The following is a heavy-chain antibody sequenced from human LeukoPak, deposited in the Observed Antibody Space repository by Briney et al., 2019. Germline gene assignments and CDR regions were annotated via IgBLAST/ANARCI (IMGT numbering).Heavy chain of an antibody. V-gene: IGHV3-48*03. J-gene: IGHJ4*02. CDR1: GFTFSSYE. CDR2: ISSSGSTI. Sequence: GGSLRLSCAASGFTFSSYEMNWVRQAPGKGLEWVSYISSSGSTIYYADSVKGRFTISRDNSKNTLYLQMNSLRAEDTAVYYCAREGYDFWSGCLNYWGQGTLVTVSS. CDR3: AREGYDFWSGCLNY. D-gene: IGHD3-3*01.